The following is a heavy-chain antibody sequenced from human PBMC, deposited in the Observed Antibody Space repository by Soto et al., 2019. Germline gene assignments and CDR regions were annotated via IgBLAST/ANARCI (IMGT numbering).Heavy chain of an antibody. Sequence: SETLSLTCAVYGGSFSGYYWSWIRQPPGKGLEWIGEINHSGSTNYNPSLKSRITIKIDTSKNQIYLKLNSVTAADTSVFYCAGLYPYESSGYHLNYWGQGALVTVSS. CDR3: AGLYPYESSGYHLNY. CDR2: INHSGST. V-gene: IGHV4-34*01. J-gene: IGHJ4*02. CDR1: GGSFSGYY. D-gene: IGHD3-22*01.